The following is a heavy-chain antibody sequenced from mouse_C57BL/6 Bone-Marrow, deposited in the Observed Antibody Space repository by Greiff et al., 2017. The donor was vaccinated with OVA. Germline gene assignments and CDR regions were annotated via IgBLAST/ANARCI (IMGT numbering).Heavy chain of an antibody. J-gene: IGHJ4*01. Sequence: VQLQQPGAELVKPGASVKVSCKASGYTFTNYWMHWVKQRPGKGLEWIGRIHPSDSDTNYNQKFKGKATLTVDKSSSTAYMQLSSLTAEDSAVYYCAIGGSSSFYYAMDYWGQGTSVTVSS. CDR1: GYTFTNYW. D-gene: IGHD1-1*01. V-gene: IGHV1-74*01. CDR3: AIGGSSSFYYAMDY. CDR2: IHPSDSDT.